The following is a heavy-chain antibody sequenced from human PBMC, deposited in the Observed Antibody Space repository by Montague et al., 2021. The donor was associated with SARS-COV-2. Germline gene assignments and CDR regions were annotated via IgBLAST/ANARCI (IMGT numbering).Heavy chain of an antibody. CDR3: AKVDYSSAWYGPLDY. CDR1: GFTFGDYA. V-gene: IGHV3-9*01. J-gene: IGHJ4*02. Sequence: SLRLSCAASGFTFGDYAMHWVRQAPGKGLEWVSGISWNGDSVGYADSVXGRFTISRDNAQNSLYLEMMSLRPEDTAFYYCAKVDYSSAWYGPLDYWGQGTLVTVSS. CDR2: ISWNGDSV. D-gene: IGHD6-19*01.